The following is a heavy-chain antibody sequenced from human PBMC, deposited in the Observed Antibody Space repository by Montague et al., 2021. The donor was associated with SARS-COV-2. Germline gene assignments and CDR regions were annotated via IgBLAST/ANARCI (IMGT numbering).Heavy chain of an antibody. D-gene: IGHD3-10*01. Sequence: TLSLICTVSGGSISSGSYYWSWIRQPAGKGLEWIGRIYTSGSTHYNPSLKSRVTISVDTSKNQFSLKLSSVTAADTAVYYCARVGVGTVVRGVIPAYYYYGMAVWGQGTTVTVSS. CDR3: ARVGVGTVVRGVIPAYYYYGMAV. J-gene: IGHJ6*02. CDR1: GGSISSGSYY. CDR2: IYTSGST. V-gene: IGHV4-61*02.